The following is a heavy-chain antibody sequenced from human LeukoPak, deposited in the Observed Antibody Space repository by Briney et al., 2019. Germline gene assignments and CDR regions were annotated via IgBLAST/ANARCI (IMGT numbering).Heavy chain of an antibody. CDR3: ARDLYSSGWGYLDY. J-gene: IGHJ4*02. D-gene: IGHD6-19*01. Sequence: SETLSLTCTISGYSISSGYYWGWIRQPPGKGLEWIGSIYHSGSTYYNPSLKSRVTISLDTSENQFSLKLSSVTAADTAVYYCARDLYSSGWGYLDYWGQGALVTVSS. CDR2: IYHSGST. CDR1: GYSISSGYY. V-gene: IGHV4-38-2*02.